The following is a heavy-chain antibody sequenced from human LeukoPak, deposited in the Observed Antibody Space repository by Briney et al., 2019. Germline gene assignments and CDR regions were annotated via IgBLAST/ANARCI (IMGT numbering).Heavy chain of an antibody. V-gene: IGHV4-4*07. CDR3: ARDSYYYDTSGYLIFDY. CDR2: IYTSGST. CDR1: GGSISSYY. D-gene: IGHD3-22*01. J-gene: IGHJ4*02. Sequence: SETLSLTCTVSGGSISSYYWSWIRQPAGKGLEWIGRIYTSGSTNYNPSLKSRVTMSVDTSENQSSLKLSSVTAADTAVYYCARDSYYYDTSGYLIFDYWGQGTLVTVSS.